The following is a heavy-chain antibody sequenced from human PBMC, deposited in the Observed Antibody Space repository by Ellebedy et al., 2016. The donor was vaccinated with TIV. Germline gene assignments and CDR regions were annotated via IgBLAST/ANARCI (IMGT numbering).Heavy chain of an antibody. CDR3: AVAGDDFDY. CDR2: IYHSGST. Sequence: SETLSLXCTVSGYSISSGYYWGWIRQPPGKGLKWIGSIYHSGSTYYNPSLKSRVTISVDTSKNQFSLKLSSVTAADTAVYYCAVAGDDFDYWGQGTLVTVSS. V-gene: IGHV4-38-2*02. D-gene: IGHD6-19*01. CDR1: GYSISSGYY. J-gene: IGHJ4*02.